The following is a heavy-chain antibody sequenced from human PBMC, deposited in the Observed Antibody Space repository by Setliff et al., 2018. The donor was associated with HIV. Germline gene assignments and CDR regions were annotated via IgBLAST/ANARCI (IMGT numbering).Heavy chain of an antibody. Sequence: ASVKVSCKASGYNFTNYGIGWVRQAPGQGLEYLGWIGTYSGNTDYAQSVQGRVTMTRDTSTGTVYMDLRSLRSDDTALYYCAREKYGDKFDYWGQGTLVTVSS. CDR2: IGTYSGNT. CDR1: GYNFTNYG. D-gene: IGHD2-8*01. J-gene: IGHJ4*02. CDR3: AREKYGDKFDY. V-gene: IGHV1-18*01.